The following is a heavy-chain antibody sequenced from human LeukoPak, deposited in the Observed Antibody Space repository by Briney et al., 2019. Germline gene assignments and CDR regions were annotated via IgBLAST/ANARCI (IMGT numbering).Heavy chain of an antibody. V-gene: IGHV3-23*01. CDR3: TIPGGGY. Sequence: PGGSLRLSCAASGFTFSSYWMNWVRRAPGKGLEWVSGIGATGVSTHYADSVRGRFTISRDNSKNSLYLQMNSLRVEDTAIYYCTIPGGGYWGQGTLVTVSS. CDR2: IGATGVST. D-gene: IGHD1-26*01. CDR1: GFTFSSYW. J-gene: IGHJ4*02.